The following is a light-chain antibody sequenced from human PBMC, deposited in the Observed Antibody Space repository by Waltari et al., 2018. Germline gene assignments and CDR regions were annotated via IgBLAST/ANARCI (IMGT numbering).Light chain of an antibody. V-gene: IGKV1-33*01. CDR2: DAF. J-gene: IGKJ5*01. CDR3: QQYENLPTT. CDR1: QDIRTY. Sequence: DIQMTQSPSSLSASVGDRVTITCQASQDIRTYLNWYQQKRGRAPKLLIFDAFNLETGVPRGFSGSGSGTHFSFTINILQREDIATYYCQQYENLPTTFGQGTRLDMK.